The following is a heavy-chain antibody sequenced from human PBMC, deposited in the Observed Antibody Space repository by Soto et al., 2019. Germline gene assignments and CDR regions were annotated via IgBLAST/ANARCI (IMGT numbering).Heavy chain of an antibody. CDR3: ARDSPPVDY. V-gene: IGHV1-18*01. J-gene: IGHJ4*02. CDR2: VSAYNGNT. CDR1: GYTFTSYG. Sequence: QVQLVQSGAEVKKPGASVKVSCKASGYTFTSYGVSWVRQAPGQGLEWMGWVSAYNGNTKYAQKIQGRVTMTTDTPTNTAYMDLRSLRSDDTAVYYCARDSPPVDYWGQGTLLTVSS.